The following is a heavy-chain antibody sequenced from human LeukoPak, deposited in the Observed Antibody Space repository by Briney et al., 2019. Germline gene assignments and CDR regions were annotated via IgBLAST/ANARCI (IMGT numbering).Heavy chain of an antibody. CDR1: GDSISGYY. D-gene: IGHD2/OR15-2a*01. CDR3: ARLRGNYFPDY. CDR2: IYYSGGI. V-gene: IGHV4-59*01. J-gene: IGHJ4*02. Sequence: PSETLSLTCTVSGDSISGYYWTWIRQPPGKGLEWIGYIYYSGGINYNPSLKSRITISVDTSKNQFSLRLSSVTAADTAVYYCARLRGNYFPDYWGQGTLVTVSS.